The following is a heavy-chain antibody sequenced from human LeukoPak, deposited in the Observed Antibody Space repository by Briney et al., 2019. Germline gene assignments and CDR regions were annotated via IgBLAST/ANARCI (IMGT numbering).Heavy chain of an antibody. D-gene: IGHD4-17*01. V-gene: IGHV3-48*04. CDR2: ISSTTSTI. J-gene: IGHJ5*02. CDR3: ARDVTYYGTDWFDP. Sequence: GGSLRLSCAASGFTFSTYGMNWVRQAPGKGLEWISYISSTTSTIYYADSVKGRFTISRDNAKNSLYLQVNSLRAEDTAVYYCARDVTYYGTDWFDPWGQGTLVTVPS. CDR1: GFTFSTYG.